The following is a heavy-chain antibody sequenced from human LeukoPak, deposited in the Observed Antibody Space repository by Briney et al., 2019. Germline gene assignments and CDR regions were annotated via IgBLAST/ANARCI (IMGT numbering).Heavy chain of an antibody. V-gene: IGHV4-59*01. Sequence: SETLSLTCTVSGGSISSYYWSWIRQPPGKGLEWIGYIYYSGSTNYNPSLKSRVTISVDTSKNQFSLKLSSMTAADTAVYYCATVGGSGSYLAYWGQGTLVTVSS. D-gene: IGHD3-10*01. CDR3: ATVGGSGSYLAY. CDR2: IYYSGST. J-gene: IGHJ4*02. CDR1: GGSISSYY.